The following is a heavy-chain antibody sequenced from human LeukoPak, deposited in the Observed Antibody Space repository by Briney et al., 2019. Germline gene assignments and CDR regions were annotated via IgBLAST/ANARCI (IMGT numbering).Heavy chain of an antibody. D-gene: IGHD3-10*02. J-gene: IGHJ4*02. CDR3: ARARYVYLFDY. Sequence: GGSLRLSCAASEITFSSYEMNWVRQAPGKGLEWVSYISNSDSTTYYADSVKGRFTLSRDNAKNSLYLQMNRLRAEDTGVYYCARARYVYLFDYWGQGTLCTVSS. CDR2: ISNSDSTT. CDR1: EITFSSYE. V-gene: IGHV3-48*03.